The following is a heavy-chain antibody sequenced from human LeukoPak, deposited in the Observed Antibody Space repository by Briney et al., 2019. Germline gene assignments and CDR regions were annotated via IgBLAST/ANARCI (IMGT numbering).Heavy chain of an antibody. V-gene: IGHV3-23*01. J-gene: IGHJ4*02. CDR2: ISGSGGST. Sequence: GGSLRLSCAASGFSFRSYAVSWVRQAPGKGLEWVSAISGSGGSTYYADSVKGRFTTSRDNSKNTLYLQMNSLRAEDTAVYYCAKDRGSGWPQFDYWGQGTLVTVSS. D-gene: IGHD6-19*01. CDR3: AKDRGSGWPQFDY. CDR1: GFSFRSYA.